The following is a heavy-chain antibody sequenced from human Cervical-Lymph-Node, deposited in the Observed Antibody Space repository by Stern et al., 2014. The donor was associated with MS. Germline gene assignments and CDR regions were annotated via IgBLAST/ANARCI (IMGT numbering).Heavy chain of an antibody. J-gene: IGHJ4*02. D-gene: IGHD5-24*01. Sequence: EVQLVESGSEVKKPGESLKISCKASRDSFTHSWIGWVRQMPGKGLEWMGIIFPADPEPKYSPSFDGQVTFSVERSTSTAYLQWSSLKASDTAIYYCARHHGHSPTPFDSWGQGTRVTVSS. V-gene: IGHV5-51*01. CDR1: RDSFTHSW. CDR3: ARHHGHSPTPFDS. CDR2: IFPADPEP.